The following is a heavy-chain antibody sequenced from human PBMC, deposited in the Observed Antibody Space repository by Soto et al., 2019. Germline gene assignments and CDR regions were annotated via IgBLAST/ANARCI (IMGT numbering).Heavy chain of an antibody. V-gene: IGHV4-59*01. CDR3: ARDMHDGFTHYFDP. J-gene: IGHJ5*02. D-gene: IGHD1-26*01. CDR1: GGSITSYH. CDR2: TSYTGNT. Sequence: SETLALTCIVSGGSITSYHLSWTRQLPEQGLEWIAYTSYTGNTTYNPSFQSPVTISIDTSKNQLSIKMTSMTAADTAVYYCARDMHDGFTHYFDPWGQGTLVTVSS.